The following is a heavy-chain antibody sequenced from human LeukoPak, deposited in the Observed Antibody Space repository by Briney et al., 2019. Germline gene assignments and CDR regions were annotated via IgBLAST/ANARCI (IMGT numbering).Heavy chain of an antibody. Sequence: GGSLRLSCAPSGVSLSNYALDWVRQAPGKGLEWVAAISSDGSKTYYTDAGKGRFTISRDGPSDTLSLQMDSLRAEDTARYYCATSTTVAGTFWFDPWGQGTLVIVSS. CDR2: ISSDGSKT. V-gene: IGHV3-30*04. J-gene: IGHJ5*02. CDR1: GVSLSNYA. D-gene: IGHD6-19*01. CDR3: ATSTTVAGTFWFDP.